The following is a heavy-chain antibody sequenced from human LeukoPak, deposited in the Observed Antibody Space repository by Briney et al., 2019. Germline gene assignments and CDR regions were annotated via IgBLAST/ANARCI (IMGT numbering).Heavy chain of an antibody. V-gene: IGHV4-30-2*01. D-gene: IGHD3-22*01. CDR3: ARAKINYYDSSGYYLDAFDI. Sequence: SQTLSLTCAVSGGSISSGGYSWSWIRQPPGKGLEWIGYIYHSGSTYYNPSLKSRVTISVDRSRNQFSLKLSSVTAADTAVYYCARAKINYYDSSGYYLDAFDIWGQGTMVTVSS. CDR1: GGSISSGGYS. J-gene: IGHJ3*02. CDR2: IYHSGST.